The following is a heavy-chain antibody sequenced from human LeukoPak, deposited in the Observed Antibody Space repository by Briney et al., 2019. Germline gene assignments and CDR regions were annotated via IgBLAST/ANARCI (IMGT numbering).Heavy chain of an antibody. CDR1: GGSISSYY. V-gene: IGHV4-59*01. Sequence: SETLSLTCTVSGGSISSYYWSWIRQPPGKGPEWIGYIYYSGSTNYNPSLKSRVTISVDTSKNQFSLKLSSVTAADTAVYYCARERRAFDIWGQGTMVTVSS. CDR3: ARERRAFDI. J-gene: IGHJ3*02. CDR2: IYYSGST.